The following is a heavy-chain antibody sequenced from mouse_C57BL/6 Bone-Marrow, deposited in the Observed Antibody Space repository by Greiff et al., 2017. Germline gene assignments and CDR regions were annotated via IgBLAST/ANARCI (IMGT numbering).Heavy chain of an antibody. CDR2: IYPRSGNT. CDR3: ARGKDYYEYLAWFAY. D-gene: IGHD2-4*01. J-gene: IGHJ3*01. CDR1: GYTFTSYG. V-gene: IGHV1-81*01. Sequence: QVQLQQSGAELARPGASVKLSCKASGYTFTSYGISWVKQRTGQGLEWIGEIYPRSGNTYYNEKFKGKATLTADKSSSTAYMELRSLTSEDSAVYFCARGKDYYEYLAWFAYRGQGTLVTVSA.